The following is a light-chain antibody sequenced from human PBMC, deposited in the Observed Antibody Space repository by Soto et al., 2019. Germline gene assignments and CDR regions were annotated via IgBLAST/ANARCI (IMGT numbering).Light chain of an antibody. CDR1: ISDVGGYNF. V-gene: IGLV2-14*03. Sequence: QSALTQPASVSGSPGQSITISCTGTISDVGGYNFVSWYQQYPGKAPKLMICDVSNRPSGASNRFSGSKSGNTASLTISGLQAEDEADYYCSSFAGSNYVFGTGTKFTVL. J-gene: IGLJ1*01. CDR2: DVS. CDR3: SSFAGSNYV.